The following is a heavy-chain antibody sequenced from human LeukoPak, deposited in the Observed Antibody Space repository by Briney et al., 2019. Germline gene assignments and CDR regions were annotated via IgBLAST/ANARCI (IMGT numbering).Heavy chain of an antibody. D-gene: IGHD2-2*02. CDR1: GDSVSSYY. J-gene: IGHJ4*02. Sequence: SETLSLTCNVSGDSVSSYYWNWIRQPPGKGLEWIAYIHYSGSTNYNPSLRSRVTISVDTSKNQFSLKLSSVTAADTAVYYCARGYCSSTSCYTGLYFDYWGQGTLVTVSS. V-gene: IGHV4-59*08. CDR2: IHYSGST. CDR3: ARGYCSSTSCYTGLYFDY.